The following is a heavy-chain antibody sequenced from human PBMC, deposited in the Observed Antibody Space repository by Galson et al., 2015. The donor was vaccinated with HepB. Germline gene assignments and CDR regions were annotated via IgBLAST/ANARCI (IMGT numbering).Heavy chain of an antibody. J-gene: IGHJ3*02. CDR3: ARDSGYEKKNAFDI. CDR2: IIPIFGTA. V-gene: IGHV1-69*13. Sequence: SVKVSCKASGGTFSSYAISWVRQAPGQGLEWMGGIIPIFGTANYAQKFQGRVTITADESTSTAYMELSSLRSEDTAVYYCARDSGYEKKNAFDIWGQGTMVTVSS. CDR1: GGTFSSYA. D-gene: IGHD5-12*01.